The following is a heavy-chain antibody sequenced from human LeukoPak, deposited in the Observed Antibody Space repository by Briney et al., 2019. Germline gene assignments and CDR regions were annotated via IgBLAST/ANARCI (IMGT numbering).Heavy chain of an antibody. V-gene: IGHV1-2*02. D-gene: IGHD1-26*01. CDR3: ARGPIVGATMGVYVY. CDR2: INPNSGGT. CDR1: GYTFTGCY. J-gene: IGHJ4*02. Sequence: ASVKVSCKASGYTFTGCYMHWVRQAPGQGLEWMGWINPNSGGTNYAQKFQGRVTMTRDTSISTAYMELSRLRSDDTAVYYCARGPIVGATMGVYVYWGQGTLVTVSS.